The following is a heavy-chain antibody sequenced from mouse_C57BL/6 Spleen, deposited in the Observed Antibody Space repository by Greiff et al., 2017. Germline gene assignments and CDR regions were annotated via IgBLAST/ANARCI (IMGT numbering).Heavy chain of an antibody. Sequence: QVQLQQSGAELVRPGASVTLSCKASGYTFTDYEMHWVKQTPVHGLEWIGAIDHETGGTAYNQKFKGKAILTADKSYSTAYMEIRSLTAEDSAVYYCTRGLTGSWFAYWGQGTLVTVSA. CDR2: IDHETGGT. J-gene: IGHJ3*01. CDR1: GYTFTDYE. D-gene: IGHD4-1*01. CDR3: TRGLTGSWFAY. V-gene: IGHV1-15*01.